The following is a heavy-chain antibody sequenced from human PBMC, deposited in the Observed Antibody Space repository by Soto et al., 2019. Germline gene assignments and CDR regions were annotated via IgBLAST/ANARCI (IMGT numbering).Heavy chain of an antibody. V-gene: IGHV3-21*06. J-gene: IGHJ4*02. CDR3: AREGVHNYNEYYFDY. Sequence: GSLRLSCAASGXTISYYALHWVRLAPGKGLEWVSSISGIRDYIRYADSVKGRFTISRDNAKTSLYLQMNSLTAEDTAVYYCAREGVHNYNEYYFDYWGQGTLVTVSS. D-gene: IGHD3-22*01. CDR1: GXTISYYA. CDR2: ISGIRDYI.